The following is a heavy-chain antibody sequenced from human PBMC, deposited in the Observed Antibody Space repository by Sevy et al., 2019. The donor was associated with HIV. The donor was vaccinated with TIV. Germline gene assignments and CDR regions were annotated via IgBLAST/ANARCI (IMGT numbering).Heavy chain of an antibody. CDR1: GFTFSSYS. CDR3: ARARTTVTFAFDI. Sequence: GGSLRLSCAASGFTFSSYSMNWVRQSPGKGLEWVSSISSSSSYIYYAYSVKGRFTISRDNAKNSLYLQMNSLRAEDTAVYYCARARTTVTFAFDIWGQGTMVTVSS. CDR2: ISSSSSYI. J-gene: IGHJ3*02. D-gene: IGHD4-17*01. V-gene: IGHV3-21*01.